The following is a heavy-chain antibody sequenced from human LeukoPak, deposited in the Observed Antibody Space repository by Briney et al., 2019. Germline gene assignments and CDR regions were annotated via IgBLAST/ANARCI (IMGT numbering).Heavy chain of an antibody. J-gene: IGHJ4*02. CDR1: GYTPTELS. Sequence: GASVKVSCKVSGYTPTELSMHWVRQAPGKGLEWMGGFDPEDGETIYAQKFQGRVTMTEDTSTDTAYMELSSLRSEDTAVYYCATVVIRAAAVPDYWGQVTLVTVSS. CDR2: FDPEDGET. V-gene: IGHV1-24*01. CDR3: ATVVIRAAAVPDY. D-gene: IGHD6-13*01.